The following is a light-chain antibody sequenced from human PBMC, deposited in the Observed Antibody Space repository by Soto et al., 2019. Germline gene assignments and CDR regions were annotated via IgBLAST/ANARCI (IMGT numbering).Light chain of an antibody. CDR3: CSFADTDSYV. CDR2: DVS. V-gene: IGLV2-11*01. Sequence: QSVLTQPRSVSGSPGQSVTISCTGTSSDVGGYNYVSWYQQHPGKAPKLIVHDVSQRPSGVPDRFSGSKSGNTASLTISGLQAEDEADYYCCSFADTDSYVFGVGTKVTVL. J-gene: IGLJ1*01. CDR1: SSDVGGYNY.